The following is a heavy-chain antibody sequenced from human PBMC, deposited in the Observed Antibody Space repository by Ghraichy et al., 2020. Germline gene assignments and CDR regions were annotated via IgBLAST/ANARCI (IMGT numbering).Heavy chain of an antibody. D-gene: IGHD3-16*01. V-gene: IGHV4-39*01. J-gene: IGHJ3*02. CDR1: GGSISSKDDY. CDR2: IFYNGNV. Sequence: SETLSLTCTVSGGSISSKDDYWGWIRQPPGKGLEWIGSIFYNGNVYYNPSLKSRVTISVDTSKNQFSLKLSSVTAADTAVYYCARHHWRGNDAFDIWGQGTLVTVSS. CDR3: ARHHWRGNDAFDI.